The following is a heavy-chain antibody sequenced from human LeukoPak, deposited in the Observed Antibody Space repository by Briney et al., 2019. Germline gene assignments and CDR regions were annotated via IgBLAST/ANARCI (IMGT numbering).Heavy chain of an antibody. D-gene: IGHD5-24*01. V-gene: IGHV3-53*01. J-gene: IGHJ3*02. CDR1: GFTVNTNF. Sequence: GGSLRLSCAASGFTVNTNFMSWVRQAPEKGLEWVSIIYSDGSAYYADSVRGRFTISRDTSKNMVFLQMNSLRAEDTAIYYCARTIVDMTTYDAFDIWGQGTMVTVSS. CDR3: ARTIVDMTTYDAFDI. CDR2: IYSDGSA.